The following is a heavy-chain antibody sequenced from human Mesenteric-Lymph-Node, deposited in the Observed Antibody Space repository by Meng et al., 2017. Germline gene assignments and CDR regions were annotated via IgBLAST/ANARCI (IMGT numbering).Heavy chain of an antibody. Sequence: GGSLRLSCAASGFTFNNYAMNWVRRAPGKGLEWVSSITGSGADTYYVGSVKGRFSISRDNSKNTVSLQMSTLRAEDTAIYYCAKALKSGGYWFEGGSDHWGQGVRVTGYS. CDR2: ITGSGADT. D-gene: IGHD2-21*01. J-gene: IGHJ4*02. CDR1: GFTFNNYA. CDR3: AKALKSGGYWFEGGSDH. V-gene: IGHV3-23*01.